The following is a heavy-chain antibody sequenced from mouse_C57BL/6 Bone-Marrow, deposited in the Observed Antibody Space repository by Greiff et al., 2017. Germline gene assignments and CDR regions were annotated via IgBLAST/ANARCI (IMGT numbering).Heavy chain of an antibody. Sequence: VQLQQSGPELVKPGASVKISCKASGYTFTDYYMNWVKQSHGKSLEWIGDINPNNGGTSYNQKFKGKATLTVDKSSSTAYMELRSLTSDDSAVYYCATFYYGNFPLAMDYWGQGTSVTVSS. CDR3: ATFYYGNFPLAMDY. CDR1: GYTFTDYY. D-gene: IGHD2-1*01. V-gene: IGHV1-26*01. J-gene: IGHJ4*01. CDR2: INPNNGGT.